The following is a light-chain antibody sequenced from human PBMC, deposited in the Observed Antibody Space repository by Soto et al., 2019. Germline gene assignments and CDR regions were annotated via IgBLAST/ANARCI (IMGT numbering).Light chain of an antibody. V-gene: IGKV1-39*01. CDR1: QSIASR. CDR2: GAS. Sequence: DIPMTQSPSSLSASVGDRVTITCRASQSIASRLNWYQQKPGSAPKLLIYGASTLESGVPSRFSGSGSGTDFTLTVSSLQVEDFATYYCQQTDTIPRTFGQGTKVDVK. J-gene: IGKJ1*01. CDR3: QQTDTIPRT.